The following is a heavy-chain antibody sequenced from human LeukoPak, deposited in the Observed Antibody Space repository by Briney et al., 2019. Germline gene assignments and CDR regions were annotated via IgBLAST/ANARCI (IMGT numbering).Heavy chain of an antibody. V-gene: IGHV1-18*01. Sequence: ASVKVSCKASGYTFTSYGISWVRQAPGQGLEWMGWISAYNGNTNYAQKLQGRVTMTTDTSTSTAYMELRSLRSDDTAVYYCARDWVIVATILVSSAPTPHFDYWGQGTLVTVSS. D-gene: IGHD5-12*01. CDR3: ARDWVIVATILVSSAPTPHFDY. CDR1: GYTFTSYG. CDR2: ISAYNGNT. J-gene: IGHJ4*02.